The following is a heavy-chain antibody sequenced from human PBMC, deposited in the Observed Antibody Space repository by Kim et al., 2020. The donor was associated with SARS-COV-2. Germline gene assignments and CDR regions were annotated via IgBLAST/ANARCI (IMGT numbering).Heavy chain of an antibody. J-gene: IGHJ3*02. CDR3: ARDRGYCTNGVCRVENDAFDI. Sequence: ASVKVSCKASGYTFTSYAMHWVRQAPGQRLEWMGWINAGNGNTKYSQKFQGRVTITRDTSASTAYMELSSLRSEDTAVYYCARDRGYCTNGVCRVENDAFDIWGQGTMVTVSS. V-gene: IGHV1-3*01. CDR2: INAGNGNT. D-gene: IGHD2-8*01. CDR1: GYTFTSYA.